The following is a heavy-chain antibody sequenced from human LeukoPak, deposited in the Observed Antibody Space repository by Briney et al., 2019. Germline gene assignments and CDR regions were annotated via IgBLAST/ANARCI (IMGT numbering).Heavy chain of an antibody. V-gene: IGHV3-64*01. CDR1: GFTFSSYA. D-gene: IGHD6-19*01. CDR2: ISSNGGST. Sequence: GGSLRLSCAASGFTFSSYAMHWVRQAPGKGLEYVSAISSNGGSTYYANSVKGRFTISRDNAKNSLYLQMNSLRAEDTALYYCAKVGGGEDSSGWFCFDNWGQGTLVTVSS. J-gene: IGHJ4*02. CDR3: AKVGGGEDSSGWFCFDN.